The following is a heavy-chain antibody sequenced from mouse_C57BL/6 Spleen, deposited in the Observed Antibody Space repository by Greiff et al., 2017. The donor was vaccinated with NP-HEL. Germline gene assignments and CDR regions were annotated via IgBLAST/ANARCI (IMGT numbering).Heavy chain of an antibody. Sequence: EVKLVESGGGLVQPGGSLSLSCAASGFTFTDYYMSWVRQPPGKALEWLGFIRNKANGYTTEYSASVKGRFTISRDNSQSSLYLQMNALRAEDSATDYCARLTGTGAMDYWGQGTSVTVSS. J-gene: IGHJ4*01. D-gene: IGHD4-1*01. CDR3: ARLTGTGAMDY. CDR1: GFTFTDYY. V-gene: IGHV7-3*01. CDR2: IRNKANGYTT.